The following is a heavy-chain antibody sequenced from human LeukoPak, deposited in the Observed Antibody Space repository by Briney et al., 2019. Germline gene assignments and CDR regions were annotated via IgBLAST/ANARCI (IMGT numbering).Heavy chain of an antibody. Sequence: PGGSLRLSCAAPGFTFSSYWMSWVRQAPGKGLEWVANIKQDGSEKYYVDSVKGRFTISRDNAKNSLYLQMNSLRAEDTAVYYCARRGDLYESLYYFDYWGQGTLVTVSS. D-gene: IGHD2-21*01. J-gene: IGHJ4*02. V-gene: IGHV3-7*01. CDR1: GFTFSSYW. CDR3: ARRGDLYESLYYFDY. CDR2: IKQDGSEK.